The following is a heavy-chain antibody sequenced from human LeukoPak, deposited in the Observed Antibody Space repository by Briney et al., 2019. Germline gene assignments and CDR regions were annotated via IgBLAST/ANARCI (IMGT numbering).Heavy chain of an antibody. CDR2: IKQDGSEK. CDR1: GFTFSSYW. V-gene: IGHV3-7*01. D-gene: IGHD5-18*01. CDR3: ARGVMDSYGLHFDY. J-gene: IGHJ4*02. Sequence: GGSLRLSCAASGFTFSSYWMSWVRQAPGKGLEWVANIKQDGSEKCYVDSVKGRFTISRDNAKNSLYLQMNSLRAEDTAVYYCARGVMDSYGLHFDYWGQGTLVTVSS.